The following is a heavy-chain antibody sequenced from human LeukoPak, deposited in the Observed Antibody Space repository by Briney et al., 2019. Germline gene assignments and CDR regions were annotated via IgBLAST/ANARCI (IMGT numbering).Heavy chain of an antibody. Sequence: SETLSLTCTVSGGSISSYYWSWIRQPPGKGLEWIGYIYYSGSTNYNPSLKSRVTISVDTSKNQFSLKLSSVTAADTAVYYCARGRRDGYNPPHLDYWGQGTLVTVSS. CDR2: IYYSGST. V-gene: IGHV4-59*01. D-gene: IGHD5-24*01. CDR1: GGSISSYY. CDR3: ARGRRDGYNPPHLDY. J-gene: IGHJ4*02.